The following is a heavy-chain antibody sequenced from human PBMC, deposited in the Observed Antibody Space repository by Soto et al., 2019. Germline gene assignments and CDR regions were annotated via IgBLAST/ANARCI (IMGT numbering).Heavy chain of an antibody. CDR2: ISYDGSNK. CDR1: GFTFSSYG. V-gene: IGHV3-30*18. D-gene: IGHD2-15*01. Sequence: QVQLVESGGGVVQPGRSLRLSCAASGFTFSSYGMHWVRQAPGKGLEWVAVISYDGSNKYYADSVKGRFTISRDKSKNTLNLQMNSLRAEDTAVYYCAKDTYSGPLDYWGQGTLVTVSS. CDR3: AKDTYSGPLDY. J-gene: IGHJ4*02.